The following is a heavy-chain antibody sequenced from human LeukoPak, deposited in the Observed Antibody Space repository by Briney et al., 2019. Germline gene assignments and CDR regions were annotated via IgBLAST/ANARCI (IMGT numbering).Heavy chain of an antibody. J-gene: IGHJ4*02. CDR3: ARRVEMGEFDY. Sequence: PSETLSLTCAVSGYSISSGYYWGWIRQPPGKGLEWIGSIYHSGSTYYNQSLKSRVTITVDTSKNQFSLKLSSVTAAETAVYFWARRVEMGEFDYWGQGTLVTVSS. V-gene: IGHV4-38-2*01. CDR2: IYHSGST. D-gene: IGHD5-24*01. CDR1: GYSISSGYY.